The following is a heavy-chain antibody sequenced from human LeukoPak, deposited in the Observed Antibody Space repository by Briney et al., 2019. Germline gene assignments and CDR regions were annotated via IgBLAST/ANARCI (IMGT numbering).Heavy chain of an antibody. CDR1: GYTFVSYD. CDR3: TRGPPNWGYDF. CDR2: MSPKSGNT. D-gene: IGHD7-27*01. J-gene: IGHJ4*02. Sequence: ASVKVSCKASGYTFVSYDINWVRQATGQGPEWMGWMSPKSGNTGFAQKFQGRVTMTRDTSINTAYMELSGLISEDTAVYYCTRGPPNWGYDFWGQGTLVTVSS. V-gene: IGHV1-8*01.